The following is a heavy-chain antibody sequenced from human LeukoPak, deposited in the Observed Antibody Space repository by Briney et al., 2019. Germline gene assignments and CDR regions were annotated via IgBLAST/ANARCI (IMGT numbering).Heavy chain of an antibody. Sequence: GRSLRLSCAASGFTFDDYAMHWVRQAPGKGLEWVSGISWNSGSIGYADSVKGRFTISRDNAKNSLYLQMNSLRAEDTALYYCAKDRSSSGEYFDYWGQGTLVTVSS. CDR1: GFTFDDYA. V-gene: IGHV3-9*01. CDR2: ISWNSGSI. J-gene: IGHJ4*02. D-gene: IGHD6-13*01. CDR3: AKDRSSSGEYFDY.